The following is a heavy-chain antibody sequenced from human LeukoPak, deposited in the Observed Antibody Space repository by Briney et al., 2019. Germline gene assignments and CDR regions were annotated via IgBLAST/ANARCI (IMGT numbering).Heavy chain of an antibody. Sequence: SETLSLTCTVSGGSISSSSYYWGWIRQPPGKGLEWIGSIYYSGSTYYNPSLKSRVTISVDTSKNQFSLKLSSVTAADTVVYYCASSANSGSYYDPFDYWGQGTLVTVSS. CDR1: GGSISSSSYY. D-gene: IGHD1-26*01. CDR3: ASSANSGSYYDPFDY. CDR2: IYYSGST. J-gene: IGHJ4*02. V-gene: IGHV4-39*01.